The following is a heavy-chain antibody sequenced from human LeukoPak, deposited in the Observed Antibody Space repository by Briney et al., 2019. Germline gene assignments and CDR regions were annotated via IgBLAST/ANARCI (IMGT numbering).Heavy chain of an antibody. V-gene: IGHV3-53*01. Sequence: GGSLRLSCAASGFTVSSNYMSWVRQAPGKGLEWVSVIYSGGSTYYEDSVKGRFTISRDNSKNTLYLQMNSLRAEDTAVYYCAREGYCSSTSCQTGFDYWGQGTLVTVSS. CDR3: AREGYCSSTSCQTGFDY. CDR1: GFTVSSNY. D-gene: IGHD2-2*01. J-gene: IGHJ4*02. CDR2: IYSGGST.